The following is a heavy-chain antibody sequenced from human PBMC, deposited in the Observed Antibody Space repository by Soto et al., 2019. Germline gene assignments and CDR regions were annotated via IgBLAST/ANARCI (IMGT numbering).Heavy chain of an antibody. CDR2: ISAFNGNI. CDR3: AIATYGDNDY. CDR1: GYIFPSCT. D-gene: IGHD4-17*01. J-gene: IGHJ4*02. V-gene: IGHV1-18*01. Sequence: QVQLVQSGAEVKKPGASVKVSCKAPGYIFPSCTISWVRQAPGQGLEWMGWISAFNGNIKDAQMFQGRLTMSTDTTPSTAYMELRSLTSDDTAMYYSAIATYGDNDYWGQGTLVTVSS.